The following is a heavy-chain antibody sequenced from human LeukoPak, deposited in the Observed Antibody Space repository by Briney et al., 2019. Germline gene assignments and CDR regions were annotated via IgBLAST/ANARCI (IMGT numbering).Heavy chain of an antibody. V-gene: IGHV1-18*01. Sequence: ASVEVSCKASGYTFTSYGISWVRQAPGQGLEWMGWISAYNGNTNYAQKFQGRVTMTTDTSTSTAYMELRSLRSDDTAVYYCARDTKRSRARWENLGFDPWGQGTLVTVSS. D-gene: IGHD1-26*01. CDR3: ARDTKRSRARWENLGFDP. J-gene: IGHJ5*02. CDR1: GYTFTSYG. CDR2: ISAYNGNT.